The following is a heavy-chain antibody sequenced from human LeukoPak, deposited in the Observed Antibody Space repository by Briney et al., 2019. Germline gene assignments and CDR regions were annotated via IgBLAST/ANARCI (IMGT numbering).Heavy chain of an antibody. CDR1: GFTVSSNY. CDR3: ALEYYYDSSGYPGY. CDR2: IYSGGST. D-gene: IGHD3-22*01. V-gene: IGHV3-53*01. Sequence: PGGSLRLSCAASGFTVSSNYMSWVRQAPGKGLEWVSVIYSGGSTYYADSVKGRFTISRDNSKNTLYLQMNSLRAEDTAVYYCALEYYYDSSGYPGYWGQGTLVTVSS. J-gene: IGHJ4*02.